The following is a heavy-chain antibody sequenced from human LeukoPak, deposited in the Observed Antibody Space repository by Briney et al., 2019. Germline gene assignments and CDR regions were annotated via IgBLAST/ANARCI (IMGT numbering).Heavy chain of an antibody. CDR2: IKEDGSET. V-gene: IGHV3-7*03. D-gene: IGHD6-13*01. CDR3: AKDKGSSRRNANFHH. CDR1: GFIFKKYW. Sequence: GGSLRLSCAASGFIFKKYWMNWVRQVPGKGLECLANIKEDGSETYYADSVKGRFTISRDNAKNSLYLQMNSLRAEDTALYYCAKDKGSSRRNANFHHWGQGTLVTVSS. J-gene: IGHJ1*01.